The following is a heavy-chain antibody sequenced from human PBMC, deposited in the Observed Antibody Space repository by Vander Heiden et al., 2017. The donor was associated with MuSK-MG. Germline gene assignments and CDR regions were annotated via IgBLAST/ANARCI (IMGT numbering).Heavy chain of an antibody. D-gene: IGHD6-19*01. CDR1: GFVFSARG. J-gene: IGHJ4*02. CDR2: IFNNGNT. CDR3: ATDYTTRGWSDF. Sequence: QMQLVESGGGVVQPGGSLRLSCAASGFVFSARGMQWVRQAPGKGLEWVAVIFNNGNTHYSDAGRGRFTIARDNSRNTLYLQMSSLRVEDTAVYYCATDYTTRGWSDFWGQGTLVTVSP. V-gene: IGHV3-33*01.